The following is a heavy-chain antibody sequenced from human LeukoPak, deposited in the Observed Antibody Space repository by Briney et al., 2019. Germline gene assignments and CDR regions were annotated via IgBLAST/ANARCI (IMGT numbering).Heavy chain of an antibody. CDR2: ISGSGGST. CDR3: AKVIDGGMVSLDY. CDR1: GFTFSSYA. D-gene: IGHD5-18*01. Sequence: GGSLRLSCAASGFTFSSYAMSWVRQAPGKGLEWVSAISGSGGSTYYADSVKGRFTISRDNSKNTLYLQMNSLRAEDTAVYCCAKVIDGGMVSLDYWGQGTLVTVSS. V-gene: IGHV3-23*01. J-gene: IGHJ4*02.